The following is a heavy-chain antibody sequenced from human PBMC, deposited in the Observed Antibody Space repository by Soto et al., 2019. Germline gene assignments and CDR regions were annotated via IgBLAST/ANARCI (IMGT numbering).Heavy chain of an antibody. CDR2: ISTYNCNT. J-gene: IGHJ4*02. V-gene: IGHV1-18*01. Sequence: QVQLVQSGAEVKKPGASVKVSCKASGYTFTSYGISWVRQAPGHVREWIGWISTYNCNTKYAQKLQGRVTMTTDTSTSTAYMELRSLRSDDTAVFYWAREMVRGVGSDYWGQGTLVTVSS. CDR3: AREMVRGVGSDY. CDR1: GYTFTSYG. D-gene: IGHD3-10*01.